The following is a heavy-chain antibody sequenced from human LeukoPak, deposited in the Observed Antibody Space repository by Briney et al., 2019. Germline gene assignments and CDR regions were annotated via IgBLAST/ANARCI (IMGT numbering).Heavy chain of an antibody. CDR2: IRYDGNDK. Sequence: GGSLRLSCAASGFTFSSYGMHWVRQAPGKGLEWVAFIRYDGNDKYYADSVKGRFTISRDNSKNTLYLQMNSLRAEDTAVYYCAELGITMIGGVWGKGTTVTISS. J-gene: IGHJ6*04. CDR3: AELGITMIGGV. V-gene: IGHV3-30*02. CDR1: GFTFSSYG. D-gene: IGHD3-10*02.